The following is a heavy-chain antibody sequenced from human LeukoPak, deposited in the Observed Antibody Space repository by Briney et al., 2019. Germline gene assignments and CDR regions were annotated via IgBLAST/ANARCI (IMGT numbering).Heavy chain of an antibody. D-gene: IGHD6-19*01. V-gene: IGHV3-23*01. CDR1: GFTFTTYG. J-gene: IGHJ6*03. CDR2: ISGDGGTT. CDR3: ARAMAVGYMDV. Sequence: PGGSLRLSCAASGFTFTTYGMNWVRQAPGKGLEWVSGISGDGGTTYYADSVKGRFTISRENSKNTLSLQMKSLRVDDTAVYFCARAMAVGYMDVWGKGTTVTIYS.